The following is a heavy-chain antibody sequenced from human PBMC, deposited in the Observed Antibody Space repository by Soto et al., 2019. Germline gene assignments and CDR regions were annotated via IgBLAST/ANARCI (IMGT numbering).Heavy chain of an antibody. D-gene: IGHD3-22*01. CDR2: IYCSGST. Sequence: QVQLQESGPGLVKPSQTLSLTCTVSGGSISSGDSYWSWIRQPPGRGLEWIGYIYCSGSTYYTPSLKSRVTISVDTSNNQFSLKLSSVTAADPAVYYCARAAKTYYYDSSGYYYTFDIWGQGTMVTVSS. CDR1: GGSISSGDSY. CDR3: ARAAKTYYYDSSGYYYTFDI. V-gene: IGHV4-30-4*01. J-gene: IGHJ3*02.